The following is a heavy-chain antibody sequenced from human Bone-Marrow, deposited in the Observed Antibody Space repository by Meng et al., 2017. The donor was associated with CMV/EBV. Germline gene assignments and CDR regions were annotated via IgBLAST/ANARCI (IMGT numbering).Heavy chain of an antibody. D-gene: IGHD6-6*01. J-gene: IGHJ4*02. CDR3: ARELSIAAEKYSFDY. CDR2: IYYSGST. CDR1: GGSVSSGSYY. Sequence: SETLSLTCTVAGGSVSSGSYYWSWIRQPPGKGLEWIWYIYYSGSTNYNPSLKSRVTISVDTSKNQFSLKLSSVTAADTAVYYCARELSIAAEKYSFDYWGQGTLVTVSS. V-gene: IGHV4-61*01.